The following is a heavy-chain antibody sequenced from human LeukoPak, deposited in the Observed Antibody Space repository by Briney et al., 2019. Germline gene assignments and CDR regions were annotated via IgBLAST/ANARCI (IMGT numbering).Heavy chain of an antibody. CDR2: IIPIFGTA. CDR3: ARQAPIAAAGTGAFDI. D-gene: IGHD6-13*01. CDR1: GGTFSNYA. V-gene: IGHV1-69*13. Sequence: SVKVSCKASGGTFSNYAIGWVRQAPGQGLEWMGGIIPIFGTANYAQKFQGRVTITADESTSTAYMELSSLRSEDTAVYYCARQAPIAAAGTGAFDIWGQGTMVTVSS. J-gene: IGHJ3*02.